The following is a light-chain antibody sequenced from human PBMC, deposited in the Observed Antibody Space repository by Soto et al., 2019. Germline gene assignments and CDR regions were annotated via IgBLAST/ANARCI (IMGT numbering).Light chain of an antibody. Sequence: QSVLTQPPSASGTPGQRVTISCSGSTSNIGSNYVYWYQHLPGTAPKLLIYTDNQRPSGVPDRYSGSNSGTSAPLAISGLRSEDEADYFRPAWDDLLRGYGVFCGGTKLTVL. CDR1: TSNIGSNY. V-gene: IGLV1-47*02. J-gene: IGLJ2*01. CDR2: TDN. CDR3: PAWDDLLRGYGV.